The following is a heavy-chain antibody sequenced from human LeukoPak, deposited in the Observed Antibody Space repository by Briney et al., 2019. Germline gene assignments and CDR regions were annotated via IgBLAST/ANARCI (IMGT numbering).Heavy chain of an antibody. Sequence: PSETLSLTCAVSGYSISSGYYRGWIRQPPGKGLEWIGSIYHSGSTYYNRSLKSRVTISVDTSKNQFSLKLSSVTAADTAVYYCARGRWLVPEYFQHWGQGTLVTVSS. CDR2: IYHSGST. J-gene: IGHJ1*01. D-gene: IGHD6-19*01. CDR3: ARGRWLVPEYFQH. CDR1: GYSISSGYY. V-gene: IGHV4-38-2*01.